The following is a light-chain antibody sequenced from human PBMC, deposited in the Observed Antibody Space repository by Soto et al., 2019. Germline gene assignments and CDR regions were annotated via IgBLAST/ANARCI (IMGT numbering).Light chain of an antibody. V-gene: IGKV1-6*02. J-gene: IGKJ1*01. CDR1: QDIGND. CDR2: GAS. CDR3: LHDHAYPWT. Sequence: IQMTQSPSSLSSSVTDRVTITCRASQDIGNDLGWYQQRPGEAPELLLYGASTLRSGVPSRFSGSGSGTHFARTINDLPPEDSVTYFCLHDHAYPWTFGQGTKVEI.